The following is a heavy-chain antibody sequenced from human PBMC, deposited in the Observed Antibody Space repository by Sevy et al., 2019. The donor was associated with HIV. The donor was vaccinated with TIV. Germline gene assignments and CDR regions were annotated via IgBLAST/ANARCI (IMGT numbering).Heavy chain of an antibody. Sequence: GESLKISCAASGFTFSSYSMNWVRQAPGKGLEWVSSISGLNNYIYYADSVKGRFTISRDNAKNSRYLQMNSLRAEDTAVYYCAREGDSWLPFDYWGQGTLVTVSS. CDR3: AREGDSWLPFDY. D-gene: IGHD6-13*01. V-gene: IGHV3-21*01. CDR2: ISGLNNYI. CDR1: GFTFSSYS. J-gene: IGHJ4*02.